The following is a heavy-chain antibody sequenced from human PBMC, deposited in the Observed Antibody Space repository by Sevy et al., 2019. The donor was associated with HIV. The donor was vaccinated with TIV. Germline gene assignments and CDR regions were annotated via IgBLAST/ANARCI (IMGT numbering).Heavy chain of an antibody. CDR1: GFTFSSHA. D-gene: IGHD6-19*01. J-gene: IGHJ4*02. CDR2: ITDTGYSK. CDR3: AEGSGSGSKGY. V-gene: IGHV3-23*01. Sequence: GGSLRLSCAASGFTFSSHAMNWVRQAPGKGLEWVSSITDTGYSKYYAHSVQGRFTISRDNSKNTLYLQMDSLRDDDTAVYYCAEGSGSGSKGYWGQGTLVTVSS.